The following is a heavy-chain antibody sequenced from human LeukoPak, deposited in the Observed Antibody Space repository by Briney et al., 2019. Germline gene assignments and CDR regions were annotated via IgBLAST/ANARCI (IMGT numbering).Heavy chain of an antibody. V-gene: IGHV3-23*01. Sequence: PGGSLRLSCAASGFTFSSYAMSWVRQAPGKGLEWVSAISGSGGSTYYADSVKGRFTISRDNSKNTLYLQMNSLRAEGTAVYYCAKCIVVVPAAKDYWGQGTLVTVSS. CDR3: AKCIVVVPAAKDY. D-gene: IGHD2-2*01. CDR2: ISGSGGST. CDR1: GFTFSSYA. J-gene: IGHJ4*02.